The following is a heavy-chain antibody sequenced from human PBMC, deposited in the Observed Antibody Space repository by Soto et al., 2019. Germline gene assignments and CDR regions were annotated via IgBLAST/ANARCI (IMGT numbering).Heavy chain of an antibody. CDR2: IIPILGIA. Sequence: GASVKVSCKASGGTFSSYTISWVRQAPGQGLEWMGRIIPILGIANYAQKFQGRVTITADKSTSTAYMELSSLRSEDTAVYYCARGSYSDSSAPWAFNFWGQGTMVTVSS. D-gene: IGHD3-22*01. V-gene: IGHV1-69*02. J-gene: IGHJ3*01. CDR1: GGTFSSYT. CDR3: ARGSYSDSSAPWAFNF.